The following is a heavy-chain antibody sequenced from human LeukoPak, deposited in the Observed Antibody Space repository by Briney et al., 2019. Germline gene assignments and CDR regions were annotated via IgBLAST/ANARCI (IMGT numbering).Heavy chain of an antibody. V-gene: IGHV5-51*07. J-gene: IGHJ4*02. CDR2: IYPGDSDI. Sequence: GESLKISCKGSGYSFTTYWIGWVHQMPGKGLEWMGIIYPGDSDIRYSPSFQGQVTISADKSISTAYLQWSSLKASDTAMYYCARTQVAATTHAPYYFDFWGQGTLVTVSS. CDR3: ARTQVAATTHAPYYFDF. CDR1: GYSFTTYW. D-gene: IGHD1-26*01.